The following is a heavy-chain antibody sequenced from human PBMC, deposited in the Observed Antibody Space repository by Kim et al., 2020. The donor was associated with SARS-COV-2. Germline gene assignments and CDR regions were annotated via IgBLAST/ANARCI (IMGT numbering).Heavy chain of an antibody. D-gene: IGHD6-6*01. Sequence: DYAVDVKSRINNNPDTTKNQFSLQLNSVTPEDTAVYYCATSYSSSSNFDYWGQGTLVTVSS. J-gene: IGHJ4*02. V-gene: IGHV6-1*01. CDR3: ATSYSSSSNFDY.